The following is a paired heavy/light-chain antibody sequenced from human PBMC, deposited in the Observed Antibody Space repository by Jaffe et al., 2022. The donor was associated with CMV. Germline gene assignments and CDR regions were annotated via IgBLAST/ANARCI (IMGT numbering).Heavy chain of an antibody. Sequence: EVQLVESGGGLVQPGGSLRLSCAASGFTFSSYAMSWVRQAPGKGLEWVSAISGSGGSTYYADSVKGRFTISRDNSKNTLYLQMNSLRAEDTAVYYCAKGGHYYDSSGYWVSYYMDVWGKGTTVTVSS. D-gene: IGHD3-22*01. J-gene: IGHJ6*03. CDR1: GFTFSSYA. CDR2: ISGSGGST. CDR3: AKGGHYYDSSGYWVSYYMDV. V-gene: IGHV3-23*04.
Light chain of an antibody. CDR2: DNN. V-gene: IGLV1-51*01. J-gene: IGLJ3*02. Sequence: QSVLTQPPSVSAAPGQKVTISCSGSSSNIGNNYVSWYQQLPGTAPKLLIYDNNKRPSGIPDRFSGSKSGTSATLGITGLQTGDEADYYCGTWDSSLSAGGVFGGGTKLTVL. CDR3: GTWDSSLSAGGV. CDR1: SSNIGNNY.